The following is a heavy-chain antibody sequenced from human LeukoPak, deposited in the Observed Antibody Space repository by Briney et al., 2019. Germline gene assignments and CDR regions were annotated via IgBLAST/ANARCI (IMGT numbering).Heavy chain of an antibody. D-gene: IGHD5-12*01. V-gene: IGHV1-8*01. J-gene: IGHJ6*03. CDR2: MNPNSGNT. Sequence: ASVTVSCKASGYTFTSYDINWVRQATGQGLEWMGWMNPNSGNTGYAQKFQGRVTMTRNTSISTAYMELSSLRSEDTAVYYCARGRCGSHSGYLYYYYYYMDVWGKGTTVTVSS. CDR1: GYTFTSYD. CDR3: ARGRCGSHSGYLYYYYYYMDV.